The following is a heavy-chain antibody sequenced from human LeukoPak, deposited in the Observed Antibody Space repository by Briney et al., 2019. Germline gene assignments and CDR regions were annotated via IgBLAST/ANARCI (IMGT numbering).Heavy chain of an antibody. V-gene: IGHV3-53*01. J-gene: IGHJ4*02. Sequence: PGGSLRLSCAVSGFSVRTNFMSWVRQAPGKGLEWVSVIYTGGGTDHADSVKGRLTLSRDNSKNTLSLQMNSLGADDTAIYYCTRSGYRHPYHFESWGQGTLVIVSS. CDR3: TRSGYRHPYHFES. CDR2: IYTGGGT. D-gene: IGHD3-22*01. CDR1: GFSVRTNF.